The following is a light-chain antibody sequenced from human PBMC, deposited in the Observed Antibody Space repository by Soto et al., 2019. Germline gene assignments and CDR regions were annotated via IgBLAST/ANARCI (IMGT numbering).Light chain of an antibody. CDR3: LQHNSYYTWT. CDR1: QSISSW. Sequence: DLQMTQSPSSLSESVGDRFTITCRASQSISSWLAWYQQKPGKVPKRLXYAASSLQSGVPSRFRGSGSGTEFTLTISSLKTEDFANYYCLQHNSYYTWTFGQGTKVDI. CDR2: AAS. J-gene: IGKJ1*01. V-gene: IGKV1-5*01.